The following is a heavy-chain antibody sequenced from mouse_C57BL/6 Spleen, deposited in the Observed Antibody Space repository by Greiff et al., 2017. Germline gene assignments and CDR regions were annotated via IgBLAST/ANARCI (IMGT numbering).Heavy chain of an antibody. Sequence: VQLQQSGAELVRPGASVKLSCKASGYTFTDYYINWVKQRPGQGLEWIARIYPGSGNTYYNEKFKGKATLTAEKSSSTAYMQLSSLTSEDSAVYFCARCATVVATYPYYFDYWGQGTTLTVSS. CDR3: ARCATVVATYPYYFDY. CDR1: GYTFTDYY. V-gene: IGHV1-76*01. CDR2: IYPGSGNT. D-gene: IGHD1-1*01. J-gene: IGHJ2*01.